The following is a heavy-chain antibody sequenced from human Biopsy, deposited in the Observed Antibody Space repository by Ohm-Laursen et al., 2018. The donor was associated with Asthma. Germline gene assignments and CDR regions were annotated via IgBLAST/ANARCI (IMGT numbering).Heavy chain of an antibody. J-gene: IGHJ6*02. V-gene: IGHV1-69*06. CDR1: GGTFSRYA. CDR3: ARPSPKRDILYYYYHMDV. D-gene: IGHD3-3*02. CDR2: ISPIFGSS. Sequence: SSVKVSCKASGGTFSRYAISWVRQAPGQGLEWMGGISPIFGSSNYAQRFQGRVTITADIFTRTVYMELSGLRFDDTAIYYCARPSPKRDILYYYYHMDVWGQGTTVIVSS.